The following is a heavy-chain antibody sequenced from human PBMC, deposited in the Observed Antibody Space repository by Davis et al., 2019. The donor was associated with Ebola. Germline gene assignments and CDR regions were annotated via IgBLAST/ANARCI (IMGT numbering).Heavy chain of an antibody. Sequence: SVKVSCKASGGTFSNYGISWVRRAPGQGLEWMGGIIPMLGLTTSAQKFQGRVTITADGSPSTVYMELSSLRSEDTAVYYCARSIVVDPNLPKHLDFWGQGTLVTVSS. J-gene: IGHJ4*02. CDR1: GGTFSNYG. CDR3: ARSIVVDPNLPKHLDF. CDR2: IIPMLGLT. V-gene: IGHV1-69*10. D-gene: IGHD2-2*01.